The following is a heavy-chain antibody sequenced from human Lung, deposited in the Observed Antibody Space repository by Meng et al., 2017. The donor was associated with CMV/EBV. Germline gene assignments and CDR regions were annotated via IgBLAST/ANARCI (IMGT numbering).Heavy chain of an antibody. Sequence: CKASGYTFAGYYIHWVRQAPGQGRECLGWIRYNSGETRYEQKFEGRVTMTRDTSINTAYMVLNSLRSDDTALYYCARGDYSSGNRFDTWGQGTLVTVSS. CDR1: GYTFAGYY. J-gene: IGHJ5*02. CDR2: IRYNSGET. V-gene: IGHV1-2*02. D-gene: IGHD3-22*01. CDR3: ARGDYSSGNRFDT.